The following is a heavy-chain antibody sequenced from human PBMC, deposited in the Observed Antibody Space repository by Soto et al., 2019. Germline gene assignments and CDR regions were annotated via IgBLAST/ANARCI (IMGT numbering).Heavy chain of an antibody. CDR2: IRVSGGST. J-gene: IGHJ4*02. Sequence: PGGSLRLSCAASGFTFSSYAMSWVRQAPGKGLQWVSAIRVSGGSTYYADSVKGRFTISRDNSKNTLYLQMNSLRAEDTAVYYCAKDGGGDYFSAHYDYWGQGTLVTAPQ. D-gene: IGHD4-17*01. CDR3: AKDGGGDYFSAHYDY. V-gene: IGHV3-23*01. CDR1: GFTFSSYA.